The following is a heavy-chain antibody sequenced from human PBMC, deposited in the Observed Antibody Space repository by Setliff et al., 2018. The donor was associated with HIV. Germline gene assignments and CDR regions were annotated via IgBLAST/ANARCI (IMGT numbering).Heavy chain of an antibody. CDR3: AKGDSSGWFYIDS. CDR2: IYYSGST. D-gene: IGHD6-19*01. J-gene: IGHJ4*02. V-gene: IGHV4-30-4*02. Sequence: SETLSLTCTVSGGSISSGDYYWSWIRQPPGKGLEWIGYIYYSGSTYYNPSLKSRVTISVDTSKNQFSLKLSSVTAADTAVYYCAKGDSSGWFYIDSWGQGTRVTVSS. CDR1: GGSISSGDYY.